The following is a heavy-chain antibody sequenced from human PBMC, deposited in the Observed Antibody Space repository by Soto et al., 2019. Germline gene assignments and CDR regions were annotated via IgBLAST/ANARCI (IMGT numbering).Heavy chain of an antibody. Sequence: SETLSLTCTVSGGSISSYYWSWIRQPPGKGLEWIGYIYYSGSTTYNPSPKSRVTISVDTSKNQFSLKLSSVTAADTAVYYCAREGYYYDSSGYGPPSTGMDVWGQGTTVTVSS. D-gene: IGHD3-22*01. CDR1: GGSISSYY. CDR3: AREGYYYDSSGYGPPSTGMDV. CDR2: IYYSGST. V-gene: IGHV4-59*01. J-gene: IGHJ6*02.